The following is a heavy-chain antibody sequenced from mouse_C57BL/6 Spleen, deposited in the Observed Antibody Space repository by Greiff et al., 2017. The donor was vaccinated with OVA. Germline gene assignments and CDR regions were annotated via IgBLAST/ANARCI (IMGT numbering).Heavy chain of an antibody. V-gene: IGHV5-17*01. CDR2: ISSGSSTI. J-gene: IGHJ4*01. CDR3: ARRYYGSSYHYAMDY. Sequence: EVMLVESGGGLVKPGGSLKLSCAASGFTFSDYGMHWVRQAPEKGLEWVAYISSGSSTIYYADTVKGRFTISRDNAKNTLFLQMTSLRSEDTAMYYCARRYYGSSYHYAMDYWGQGTSVTVSS. CDR1: GFTFSDYG. D-gene: IGHD1-1*01.